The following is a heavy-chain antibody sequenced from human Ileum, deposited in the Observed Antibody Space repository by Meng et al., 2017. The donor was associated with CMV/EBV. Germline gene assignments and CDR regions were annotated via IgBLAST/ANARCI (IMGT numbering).Heavy chain of an antibody. D-gene: IGHD2-2*01. V-gene: IGHV3-7*01. J-gene: IGHJ4*02. CDR2: IKQDGSKK. CDR3: ARVRCSSTSCYRFDY. CDR1: GFTFSSYW. Sequence: GESLKISCAASGFTFSSYWMSWVRQAPGKGLEWVANIKQDGSKKYYVDSVKGRFTISRDNAKNSLYLQMNSLRAEDTAVYYCARVRCSSTSCYRFDYWGQGTLVTVSS.